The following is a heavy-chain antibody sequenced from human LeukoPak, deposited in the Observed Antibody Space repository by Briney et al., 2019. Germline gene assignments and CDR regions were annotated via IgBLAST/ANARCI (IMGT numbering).Heavy chain of an antibody. D-gene: IGHD3-16*01. J-gene: IGHJ3*02. CDR3: AREGEWVWAFDI. V-gene: IGHV4-39*02. CDR1: GGSISSSSYY. Sequence: PSETLSLTCTVSGGSISSSSYYWGWIRQPPGKGLEWIGSIYYSGSTYYNPSLKSRVTISVDTSKNQFSLKLSSVTAADTAVYYCAREGEWVWAFDIWGQGTMVTVSS. CDR2: IYYSGST.